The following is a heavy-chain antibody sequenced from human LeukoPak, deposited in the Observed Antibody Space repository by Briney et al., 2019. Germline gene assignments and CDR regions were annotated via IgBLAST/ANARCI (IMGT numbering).Heavy chain of an antibody. CDR1: GFIFSDYD. Sequence: PGGSLRLSCAASGFIFSDYDMHWVRQAPGKGLEWVAFIRYDGSNKYYADSVKGRFTISRDNSKNTLYLQMNSLRAEDTAVYYCAKDSAYYDSSGYYYYFDYWGQGTLVTVSS. CDR2: IRYDGSNK. J-gene: IGHJ4*02. D-gene: IGHD3-22*01. V-gene: IGHV3-30*02. CDR3: AKDSAYYDSSGYYYYFDY.